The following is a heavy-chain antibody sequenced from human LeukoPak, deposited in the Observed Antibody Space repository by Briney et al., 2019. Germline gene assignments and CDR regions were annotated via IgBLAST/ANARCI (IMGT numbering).Heavy chain of an antibody. J-gene: IGHJ4*02. V-gene: IGHV3-23*01. CDR1: GLTFNKQA. CDR3: ARDGRYYGSGSYIDY. CDR2: VNDRVTDT. D-gene: IGHD3-10*01. Sequence: PGGSLSLPCAACGLTFNKQAMSGVRQAPGKGREWVATVNDRVTDTFYADSVKGGFTISRDNSKNTLYLQMNSLRAEDTAVYYCARDGRYYGSGSYIDYWGQGTLVTVSS.